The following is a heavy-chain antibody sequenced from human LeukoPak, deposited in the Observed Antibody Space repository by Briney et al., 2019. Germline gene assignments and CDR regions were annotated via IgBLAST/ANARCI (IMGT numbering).Heavy chain of an antibody. CDR2: ISGGSPPYI. CDR1: RFAFGSYT. CDR3: ARDFKGGGSWSGYSNFGMDV. D-gene: IGHD3-3*01. J-gene: IGHJ6*02. Sequence: PGGYLRLSCAASRFAFGSYTMNWVRQVPGKGPEWVSSISGGSPPYIYYGDSVKGRFTIFRDNAMKSLYLQMNSLGFEDTAVYYCARDFKGGGSWSGYSNFGMDVWGQGTTVIVFS. V-gene: IGHV3-21*01.